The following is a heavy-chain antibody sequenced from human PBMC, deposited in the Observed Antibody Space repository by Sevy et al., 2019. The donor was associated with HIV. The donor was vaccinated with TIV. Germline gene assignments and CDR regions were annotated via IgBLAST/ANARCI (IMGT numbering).Heavy chain of an antibody. D-gene: IGHD1-26*01. CDR1: GFTFSSYW. V-gene: IGHV3-74*01. Sequence: GGSLRLSCAASGFTFSSYWMNWVRQAPGKGLVWMSRIYADGSITSYVDSVEGRFTISRDNARNTLYLQMNSLRAEDTAVYYCARASGGTYPEKFDHWGQGTLVTVSS. CDR3: ARASGGTYPEKFDH. CDR2: IYADGSIT. J-gene: IGHJ4*02.